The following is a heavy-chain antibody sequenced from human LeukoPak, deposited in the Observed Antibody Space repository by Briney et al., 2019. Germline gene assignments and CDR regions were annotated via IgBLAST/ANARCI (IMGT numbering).Heavy chain of an antibody. J-gene: IGHJ4*02. CDR1: GFPFTSYA. D-gene: IGHD5-24*01. CDR2: ISGSGGST. V-gene: IGHV3-23*01. CDR3: AKERGYGYNHIDY. Sequence: GSLRLSCEASGFPFTSYAMNWVRQAPGKGLEWVSTISGSGGSTYYAASVKGRFTISRDKSKNTVYLQMNSLRAEDTAVYYCAKERGYGYNHIDYWGQGTLVTVSS.